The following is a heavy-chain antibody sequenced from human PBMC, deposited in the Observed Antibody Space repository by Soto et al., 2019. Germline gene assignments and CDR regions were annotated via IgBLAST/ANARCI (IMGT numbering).Heavy chain of an antibody. V-gene: IGHV1-2*02. CDR1: GYTFTGYY. CDR3: AREGRDGYNLIDY. D-gene: IGHD5-12*01. J-gene: IGHJ4*02. Sequence: ASVKVSCKASGYTFTGYYIHWVRQAPGQGLEWMGWINPNSGGANYAQKFQGRVTMTRDTSISTAYMELSRLRSDDTAVYYCAREGRDGYNLIDYWGQGTLVTVSS. CDR2: INPNSGGA.